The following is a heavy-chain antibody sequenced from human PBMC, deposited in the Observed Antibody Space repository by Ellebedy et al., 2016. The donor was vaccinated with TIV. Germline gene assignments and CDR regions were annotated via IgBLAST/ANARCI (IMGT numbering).Heavy chain of an antibody. CDR2: IYYSGST. J-gene: IGHJ4*02. V-gene: IGHV4-59*12. CDR1: GGSISSYY. D-gene: IGHD1-26*01. Sequence: ESLKISCTVSGGSISSYYWSWIRQPPGKGLEWIGYIYYSGSTNYNPSLKSRVTISVDTSKNQFSLKLSSVTAADTAVYYCARVLLGVTPDYWGQGTLVTVSS. CDR3: ARVLLGVTPDY.